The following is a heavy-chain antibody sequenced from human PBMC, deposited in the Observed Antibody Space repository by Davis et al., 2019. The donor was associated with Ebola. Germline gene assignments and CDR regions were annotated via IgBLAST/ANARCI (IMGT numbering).Heavy chain of an antibody. Sequence: GESLKISCVASGFTFSDHAMGWVRQAPGKGLEWVSELNDGCDNKYYAESVKGRFTISRDNAKNTLHLQMSALRADDTAIYYCAKEMYSGSYFLDHWGHGTLVTVSS. CDR2: LNDGCDNK. J-gene: IGHJ4*01. D-gene: IGHD1-26*01. CDR1: GFTFSDHA. CDR3: AKEMYSGSYFLDH. V-gene: IGHV3-23*01.